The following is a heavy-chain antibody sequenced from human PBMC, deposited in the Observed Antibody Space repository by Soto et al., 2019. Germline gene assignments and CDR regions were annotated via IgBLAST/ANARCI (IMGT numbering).Heavy chain of an antibody. V-gene: IGHV1-24*01. D-gene: IGHD3-22*01. CDR1: GYTLTELS. CDR3: AADQTFYDKLGLEALAFDI. CDR2: VDPEDGER. Sequence: ASVEVSCKVSGYTLTELSMHWVGQAPGKGLEGVGGVDPEDGERIYAQKFQGRVTMTEDTSTDTAYVELSSLRSEDTAVYYCAADQTFYDKLGLEALAFDIWGQGT. J-gene: IGHJ3*02.